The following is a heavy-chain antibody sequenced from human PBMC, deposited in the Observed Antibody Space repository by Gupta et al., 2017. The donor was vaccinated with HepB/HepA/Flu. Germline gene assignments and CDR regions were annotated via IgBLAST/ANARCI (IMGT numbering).Heavy chain of an antibody. CDR1: GFTFRAYG. CDR3: AKGAVAFSNFGWFDP. V-gene: IGHV3-30*18. D-gene: IGHD4-11*01. CDR2: ISYDGGSE. J-gene: IGHJ5*02. Sequence: QVQLVESGGGVVQPGTSLRLSCAASGFTFRAYGMHWVGQAAGGGLDWVALISYDGGSEDYADSVKGRFTISRDNSKNTLYLQMNSLRTEDTAVYYGAKGAVAFSNFGWFDPWGQGTLVTVSS.